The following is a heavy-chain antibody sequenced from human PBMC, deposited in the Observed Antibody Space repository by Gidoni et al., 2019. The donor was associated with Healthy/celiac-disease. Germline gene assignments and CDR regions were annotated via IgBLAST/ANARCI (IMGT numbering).Heavy chain of an antibody. Sequence: QVQLQQWGAGLLKPSETLSLTCAVYGGSFSGYYWSWIRQPPGKGLEWIGEINHSGSTNYNPSLKSRVTISVDTSKNQFSLKLSSVTAADTAVYYCARALQYGSGSYYSNWGQGTLVTVSS. CDR3: ARALQYGSGSYYSN. CDR1: GGSFSGYY. V-gene: IGHV4-34*01. J-gene: IGHJ4*02. D-gene: IGHD3-10*01. CDR2: INHSGST.